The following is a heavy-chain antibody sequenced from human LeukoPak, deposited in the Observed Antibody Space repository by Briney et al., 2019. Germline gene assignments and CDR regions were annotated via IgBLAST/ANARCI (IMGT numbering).Heavy chain of an antibody. V-gene: IGHV1-2*02. Sequence: APVKVSCKASGYTFTGYYMYWVRQAPGQGLEWMGWINPNSGGTNYAQTFQGRVTMTRDTSISTAYMELSRLRSDDTAVYYCARGLDKYEYWSGHFLAYWGQGTLVTVSS. CDR3: ARGLDKYEYWSGHFLAY. CDR1: GYTFTGYY. CDR2: INPNSGGT. D-gene: IGHD3-3*01. J-gene: IGHJ4*02.